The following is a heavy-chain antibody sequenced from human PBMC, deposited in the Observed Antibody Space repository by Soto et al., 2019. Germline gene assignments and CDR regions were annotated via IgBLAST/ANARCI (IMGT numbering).Heavy chain of an antibody. CDR1: GYTFTTYG. V-gene: IGHV1-18*04. D-gene: IGHD3-10*01. J-gene: IGHJ4*02. CDR2: INTYDGDT. Sequence: VSSVKVSCKTSGYTFTTYGLTWVRQAPGQGLEWMAWINTYDGDTNYAQKFQGRVTMTTDTSTSTAYMELRSLRSDDTAVYYCARDLFPRPRVWASGNYYSPFDYWGQVTLVTVSS. CDR3: ARDLFPRPRVWASGNYYSPFDY.